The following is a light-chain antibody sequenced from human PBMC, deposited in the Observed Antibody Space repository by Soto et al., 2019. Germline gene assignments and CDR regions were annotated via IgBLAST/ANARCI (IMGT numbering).Light chain of an antibody. CDR1: QSVSSY. V-gene: IGKV3-20*01. CDR2: GAS. CDR3: QHYGTSPPWT. Sequence: EIVLTQSPGTLSLSPGERATLSCRASQSVSSYLAWYQQKPGQAPRLLIYGASSRATGIPDRFSGSGSGTDFTLTISRLEPEDFAVYYCQHYGTSPPWTFGQGTKVEIK. J-gene: IGKJ1*01.